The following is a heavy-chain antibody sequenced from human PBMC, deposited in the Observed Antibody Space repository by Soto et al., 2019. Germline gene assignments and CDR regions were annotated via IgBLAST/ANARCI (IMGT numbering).Heavy chain of an antibody. D-gene: IGHD3-10*01. Sequence: SLSLSCAASGFTFDDYAMHWVRQAPGKGLEWVSGISWNSGSIGYADSVKGRFTISRDNAKNSLYLQMNSLRAEDTALYYCAKDISYGSGSYFFDYWGQGTLVTVSS. CDR1: GFTFDDYA. J-gene: IGHJ4*02. CDR2: ISWNSGSI. CDR3: AKDISYGSGSYFFDY. V-gene: IGHV3-9*01.